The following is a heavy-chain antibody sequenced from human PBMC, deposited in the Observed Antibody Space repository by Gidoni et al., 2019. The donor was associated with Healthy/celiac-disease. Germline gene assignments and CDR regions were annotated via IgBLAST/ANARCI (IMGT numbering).Heavy chain of an antibody. CDR3: ARGGNWNYGAACDI. J-gene: IGHJ3*02. CDR2: IGTAGDT. D-gene: IGHD1-7*01. V-gene: IGHV3-13*01. CDR1: GFTFSRYD. Sequence: VQLVASGGGLVQSGGSLRLSCAASGFTFSRYDMHWVRQATGKGLEWVSAIGTAGDTYYPGSVKCRFTISRENAKNSLYLQMNSLRAGDTAVYYCARGGNWNYGAACDIWGQGTMVTVSS.